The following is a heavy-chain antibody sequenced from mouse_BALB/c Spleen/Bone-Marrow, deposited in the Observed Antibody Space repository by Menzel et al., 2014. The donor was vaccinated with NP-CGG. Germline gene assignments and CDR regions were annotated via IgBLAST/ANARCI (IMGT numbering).Heavy chain of an antibody. CDR3: TRGANPYYYTMDY. Sequence: VQLQQSGAELAKPGASVKMSCKASGYTYTSYWMHWVKQRPGQGLEWIGVLDPSDSYTTYNQKFKGKATLTVDTSSNTAYMQLSSLTSEDSAVYYCTRGANPYYYTMDYWGQGTSVTVSS. CDR1: GYTYTSYW. CDR2: LDPSDSYT. D-gene: IGHD4-1*01. V-gene: IGHV1S127*01. J-gene: IGHJ4*01.